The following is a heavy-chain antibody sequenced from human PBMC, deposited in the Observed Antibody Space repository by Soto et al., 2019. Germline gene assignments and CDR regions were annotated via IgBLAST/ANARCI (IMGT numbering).Heavy chain of an antibody. V-gene: IGHV1-58*02. Sequence: SVKVSCKASGFTFINSAIQWVRQARGQRLEWMGWIVVGSGHINYAQKFQERLSITRDMSTSTAYMELSSLRSEDTAVYYCTRGTLAGFDPWGQGTLVTVSS. J-gene: IGHJ5*02. CDR2: IVVGSGHI. D-gene: IGHD1-7*01. CDR3: TRGTLAGFDP. CDR1: GFTFINSA.